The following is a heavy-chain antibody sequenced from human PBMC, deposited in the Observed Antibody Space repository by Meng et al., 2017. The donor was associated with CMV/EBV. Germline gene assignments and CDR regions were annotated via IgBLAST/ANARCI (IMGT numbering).Heavy chain of an antibody. J-gene: IGHJ4*02. D-gene: IGHD2-2*03. CDR3: TRSWIDSFTPDFDY. CDR2: INPNSAGT. V-gene: IGHV1-2*06. CDR1: GYSFIGHY. Sequence: QGQLGQSGSEVKKPGASVKVSFKASGYSFIGHYIHWVRQAPGQGLEWMGRINPNSAGTNYVEKFQGRVTMTRDTSNNIVYMELTRLTSDDTAVYYCTRSWIDSFTPDFDYWGQGTLVTVSS.